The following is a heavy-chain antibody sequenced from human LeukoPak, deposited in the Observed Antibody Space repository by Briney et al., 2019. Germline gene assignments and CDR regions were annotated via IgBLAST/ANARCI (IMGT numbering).Heavy chain of an antibody. D-gene: IGHD3-10*01. J-gene: IGHJ4*02. CDR2: INPSGGST. CDR1: GYTFTSYY. CDR3: ARDLGYGSGIL. Sequence: ASVKVSCKASGYTFTSYYMHWVRQAPGQGLEWMGIINPSGGSTSYAQKFQGRVTMTTDTSTSTAYMELRSLRSDDTAVYYCARDLGYGSGILWGQGTLVAVSS. V-gene: IGHV1-46*01.